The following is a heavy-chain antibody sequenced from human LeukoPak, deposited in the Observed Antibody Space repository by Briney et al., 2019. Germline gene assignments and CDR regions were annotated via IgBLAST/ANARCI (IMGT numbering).Heavy chain of an antibody. V-gene: IGHV3-30*19. CDR1: GFTFSSYG. J-gene: IGHJ4*02. CDR2: TSFDGSNK. Sequence: PGGSLRLSCAASGFTFSSYGMHWVRQAPGKGLEWVAFTSFDGSNKHYADSVRGRFTISRDNSKNTLYLQMKSLRAEDTAVYYCAREYDFWSGYFAYFDYWGQGTLVTVSS. CDR3: AREYDFWSGYFAYFDY. D-gene: IGHD3-3*01.